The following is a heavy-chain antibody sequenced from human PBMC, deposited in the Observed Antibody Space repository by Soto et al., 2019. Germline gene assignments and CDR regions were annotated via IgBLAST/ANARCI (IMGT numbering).Heavy chain of an antibody. D-gene: IGHD3-10*01. CDR3: ARDNDYYGSGSYWSENYYYYGMDV. Sequence: QVQLVESGGGVVQPGRSLRLSCAASGFTFSSYGMHWVRQAPGKGLEWVAVIWYDGSNKYYADSVKGRFTISRDNSKNTLYLQMNSLRAEDTAVYYCARDNDYYGSGSYWSENYYYYGMDVW. V-gene: IGHV3-33*01. CDR2: IWYDGSNK. J-gene: IGHJ6*01. CDR1: GFTFSSYG.